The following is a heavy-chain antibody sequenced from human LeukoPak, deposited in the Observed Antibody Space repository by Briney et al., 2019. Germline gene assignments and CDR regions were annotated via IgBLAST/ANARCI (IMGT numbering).Heavy chain of an antibody. D-gene: IGHD2-21*02. CDR3: ARAAHIVVVTASYNWFDP. CDR2: ISYDGSNK. V-gene: IGHV3-30-3*01. J-gene: IGHJ5*02. CDR1: GFTFSSYA. Sequence: GGSLRLSCAASGFTFSSYAMHWVRQAPGKGLEWVAVISYDGSNKYYADSVKGRFTISRDNSKNTLYLQMNSLRAVDTAVYYCARAAHIVVVTASYNWFDPWGQGTLVTVSS.